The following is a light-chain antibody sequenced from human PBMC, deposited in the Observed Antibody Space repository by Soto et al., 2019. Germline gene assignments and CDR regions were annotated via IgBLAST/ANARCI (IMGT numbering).Light chain of an antibody. J-gene: IGKJ2*01. CDR2: GAS. V-gene: IGKV3-15*01. CDR3: QQYYDTPYT. Sequence: EIVMTQSPATLSVSPGARATLSCRASQSVGSDLVWYRQKPGQAPRLLIYGASNRATGVPDRFSGSGSGTVFTLTISSLQSEDVAIYYCQQYYDTPYTFGQGTKLVIK. CDR1: QSVGSD.